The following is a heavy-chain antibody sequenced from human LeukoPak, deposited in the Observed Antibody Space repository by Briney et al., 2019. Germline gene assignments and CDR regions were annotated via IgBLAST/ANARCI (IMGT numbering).Heavy chain of an antibody. Sequence: PGGSLRLSCAASGFTFSSYAMSWVRQAPGKGLEWVSAISGSGGSTYYADSVKGRFTISRDNSKNTLYLQMNSLRAEDTAVYCCAKTDIVVVPAAMRGYYFDYWGQGTLVTVSS. J-gene: IGHJ4*02. CDR2: ISGSGGST. D-gene: IGHD2-2*01. CDR3: AKTDIVVVPAAMRGYYFDY. CDR1: GFTFSSYA. V-gene: IGHV3-23*01.